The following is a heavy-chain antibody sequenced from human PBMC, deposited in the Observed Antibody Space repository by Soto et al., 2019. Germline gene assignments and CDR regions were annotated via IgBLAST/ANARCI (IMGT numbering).Heavy chain of an antibody. J-gene: IGHJ4*02. D-gene: IGHD2-21*01. CDR1: GYTFTGYY. V-gene: IGHV1-2*02. CDR3: AREDAERATRFLDY. CDR2: TSPSSLAT. Sequence: APVKVSCAASGYTFTGYYIHWVRQDLGQGLEWMGWTSPSSLATNYAQRFQGRVTMSRDRATSTVYMELSRLRSEDTAVYYCAREDAERATRFLDYWGQGTVVTVSS.